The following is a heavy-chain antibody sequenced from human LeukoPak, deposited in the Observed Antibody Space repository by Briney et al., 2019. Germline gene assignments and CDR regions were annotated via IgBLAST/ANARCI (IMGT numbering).Heavy chain of an antibody. CDR3: ARDYYGDSGYFDY. Sequence: GASVKVSCKASGGTFSSYAISWMRQAPGQGLEWMGGIIPIFGTANYAQKFQGRVTITTDESTSTAYMELSSLRSEDTAVYYCARDYYGDSGYFDYWGQGTLVTVSS. V-gene: IGHV1-69*05. D-gene: IGHD4-17*01. CDR2: IIPIFGTA. J-gene: IGHJ4*02. CDR1: GGTFSSYA.